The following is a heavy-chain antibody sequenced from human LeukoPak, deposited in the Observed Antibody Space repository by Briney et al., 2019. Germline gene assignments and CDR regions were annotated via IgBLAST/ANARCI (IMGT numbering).Heavy chain of an antibody. Sequence: GGSLRLSCAASGFTFSSYGMHWVRHAPGKGLEWVAVVWYDGNNKYYADSVKGRFTISRDNSKNTLYLLMDSLRVEDTAVYYCARDLNLPGAFDLWSQGTMVTVSS. CDR1: GFTFSSYG. J-gene: IGHJ3*01. CDR3: ARDLNLPGAFDL. V-gene: IGHV3-33*01. CDR2: VWYDGNNK.